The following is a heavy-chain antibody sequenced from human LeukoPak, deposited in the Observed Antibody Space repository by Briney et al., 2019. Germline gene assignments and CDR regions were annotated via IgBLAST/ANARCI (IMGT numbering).Heavy chain of an antibody. CDR3: ARDYHGSGSLTTFDY. CDR2: INPRGGSA. D-gene: IGHD3-10*01. V-gene: IGHV1-46*01. J-gene: IGHJ4*02. Sequence: ASVRVSCKASGYTFTSFYMHWVRQAPGQGLEWMGIINPRGGSATSAQKFQGRVTLTRDTSTSTVYMELSSLRSEDTAVYYCARDYHGSGSLTTFDYWGQGTLVTVSS. CDR1: GYTFTSFY.